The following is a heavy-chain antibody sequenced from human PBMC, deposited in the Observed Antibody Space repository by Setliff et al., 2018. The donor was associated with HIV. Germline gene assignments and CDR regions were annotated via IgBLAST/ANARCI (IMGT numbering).Heavy chain of an antibody. Sequence: SETLSLTCTVSGDSIGDYYWNWIRQPAGKGLEWIGRIYTSGSTNYNPSLKSRVTISVDTSKNQFSLKLSSVTAADTAVYYCARDSELGLNYHYGMDVWGQGTTVTVSS. CDR3: ARDSELGLNYHYGMDV. V-gene: IGHV4-4*07. CDR1: GDSIGDYY. CDR2: IYTSGST. J-gene: IGHJ6*02. D-gene: IGHD1-26*01.